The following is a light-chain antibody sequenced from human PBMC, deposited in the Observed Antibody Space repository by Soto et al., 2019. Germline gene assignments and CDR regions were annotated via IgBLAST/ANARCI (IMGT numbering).Light chain of an antibody. CDR2: GAS. Sequence: DIQLTQSPSFLSASVGDRVTITCRASQGISSFLAWYQQKPGKAPNLLISGASNLRTGVPSRFSGGGSGSEFTLTISSLQPADFATYYCQHHNTYPLTFGGGTKVEI. V-gene: IGKV1-9*01. CDR1: QGISSF. J-gene: IGKJ4*01. CDR3: QHHNTYPLT.